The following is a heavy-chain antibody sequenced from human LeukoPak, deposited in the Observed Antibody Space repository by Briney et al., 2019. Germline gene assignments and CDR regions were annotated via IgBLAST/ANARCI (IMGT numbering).Heavy chain of an antibody. Sequence: GGSLRLSCAASGFTFRSSAMSWVRQAPGKGLEWVAVISYDGSNKYYADSVKGRFTISRDNSKNTLYLQMNSLRAEDTAVYYCAREGIRCPAFSSCRSGFDYWGQGTLVTVSS. V-gene: IGHV3-30-3*01. CDR3: AREGIRCPAFSSCRSGFDY. CDR1: GFTFRSSA. J-gene: IGHJ4*02. CDR2: ISYDGSNK. D-gene: IGHD6-13*01.